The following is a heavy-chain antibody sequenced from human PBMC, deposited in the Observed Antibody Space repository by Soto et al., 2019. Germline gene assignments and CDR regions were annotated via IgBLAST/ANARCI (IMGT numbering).Heavy chain of an antibody. CDR1: GCTFDDYT. Sequence: GGSLSLSWAASGCTFDDYTMHWVRQIPGKGLEWVSLISWDGDSAYYADSVRGRFTISRDNSKNSLFLQMNNVRAEDAALYFCAKGTRGNSPELDFWGQGTLVTVSS. CDR3: AKGTRGNSPELDF. D-gene: IGHD1-1*01. J-gene: IGHJ4*02. CDR2: ISWDGDSA. V-gene: IGHV3-43*01.